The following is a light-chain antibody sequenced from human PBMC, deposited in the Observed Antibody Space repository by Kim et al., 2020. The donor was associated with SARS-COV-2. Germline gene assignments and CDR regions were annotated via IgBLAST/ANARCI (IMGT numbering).Light chain of an antibody. Sequence: VSVSPGQTATITCSGHELGKTYVAWYQQKAGQSPVVVIYQDNKRPSGVPERFSASNSGNTATLTITGTQSMDEADYFCQTWDSRLVFGGGTKLTVL. J-gene: IGLJ3*02. V-gene: IGLV3-1*01. CDR2: QDN. CDR3: QTWDSRLV. CDR1: ELGKTY.